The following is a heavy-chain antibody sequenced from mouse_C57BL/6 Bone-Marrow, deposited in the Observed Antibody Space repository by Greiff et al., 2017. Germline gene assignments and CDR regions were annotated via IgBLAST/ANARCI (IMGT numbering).Heavy chain of an antibody. D-gene: IGHD2-5*01. CDR2: IDPSDNYT. Sequence: QVQLQQPGAELVKPGASVKLSCKASGYTFTSYWMQWVKQRPGQGLEWIGEIDPSDNYTNYNQKFKGKATLTVDTSSSTAYMQLSSLTSEDSAVFYSARHYSNYGWYFDVWGTRTTVTVSS. CDR3: ARHYSNYGWYFDV. CDR1: GYTFTSYW. J-gene: IGHJ1*03. V-gene: IGHV1-50*01.